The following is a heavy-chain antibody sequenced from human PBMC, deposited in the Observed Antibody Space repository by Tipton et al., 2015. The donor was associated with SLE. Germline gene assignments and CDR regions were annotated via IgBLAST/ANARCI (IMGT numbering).Heavy chain of an antibody. D-gene: IGHD3-3*01. J-gene: IGHJ4*02. CDR2: IYPSGTT. Sequence: TLSLTCAVSGFSISGTYYWGWIWQSAGKGLEWIGNIYPSGTTYYNPSLESRVTISVDTSENQFSLELTSVSVADTAVYYCARGNGYWDYWGKGTLVTVSS. CDR1: GFSISGTYY. V-gene: IGHV4-38-2*01. CDR3: ARGNGYWDY.